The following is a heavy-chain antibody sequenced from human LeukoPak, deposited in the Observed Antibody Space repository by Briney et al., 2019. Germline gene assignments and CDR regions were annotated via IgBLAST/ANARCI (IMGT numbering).Heavy chain of an antibody. D-gene: IGHD3-10*01. V-gene: IGHV3-9*01. CDR3: GKDIRRVGEFFFDY. CDR2: ISWNSGSI. Sequence: GRSLRLSCAASGFTFDDYAMHWVRQAPGKGLEWVSGISWNSGSIGYADSVKGRFTISRDNAKNSLYLQMNSLRAEDTAFYYCGKDIRRVGEFFFDYWGQGTLVTVSS. J-gene: IGHJ4*02. CDR1: GFTFDDYA.